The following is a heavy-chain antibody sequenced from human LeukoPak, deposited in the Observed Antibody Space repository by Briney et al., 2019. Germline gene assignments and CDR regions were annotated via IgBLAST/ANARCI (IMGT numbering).Heavy chain of an antibody. CDR2: ISYDGSNK. CDR3: ARDRRLRYCSSTSCYIMDV. Sequence: HTGGSLRLSCAASGFTFSNYAMYWVRQAPGKGLEWVAVISYDGSNKYYGDSVKGRFTISRDNSKNTLYLQMNSLRAEDTAVYYCARDRRLRYCSSTSCYIMDVWGKGTTVTVSS. D-gene: IGHD2-2*02. J-gene: IGHJ6*04. CDR1: GFTFSNYA. V-gene: IGHV3-30-3*01.